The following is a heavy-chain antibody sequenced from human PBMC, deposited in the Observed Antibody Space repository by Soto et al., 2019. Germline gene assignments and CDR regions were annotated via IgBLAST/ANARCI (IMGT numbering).Heavy chain of an antibody. CDR2: INRSGST. CDR1: GGSFSTYY. D-gene: IGHD3-16*01. CDR3: ARAWGGVPDF. V-gene: IGHV4-34*01. Sequence: QVQLQQWGAGLLKPSETLSLTCAVYGGSFSTYYWSWIRQPPGKGLEWIGDINRSGSTNYNPSLKSRVTISVATSKNQFSLTLSSVTAADTAVYYCARAWGGVPDFWGQGTLVTVSS. J-gene: IGHJ4*02.